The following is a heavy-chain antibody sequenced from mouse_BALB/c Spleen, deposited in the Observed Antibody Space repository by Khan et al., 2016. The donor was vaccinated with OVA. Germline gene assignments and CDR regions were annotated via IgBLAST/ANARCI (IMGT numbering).Heavy chain of an antibody. CDR1: AYTFTSNS. CDR2: IIPSSGGT. CDR3: SRSGYGSFAY. J-gene: IGHJ3*01. V-gene: IGHV1S81*02. Sequence: QIQLVQSGAELVKPGVSVGLSCKASAYTFTSNSCSGVRQSPGQALDWMGAIIPSSGGTNFKEKFKSKATLTVDKSSSTAYIQHNSLTSEDSAVYYCSRSGYGSFAYWGQGTLVTVSA. D-gene: IGHD2-2*01.